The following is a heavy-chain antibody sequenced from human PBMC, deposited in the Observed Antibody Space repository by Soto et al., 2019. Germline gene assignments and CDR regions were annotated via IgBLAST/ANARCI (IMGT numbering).Heavy chain of an antibody. D-gene: IGHD2-8*01. CDR2: IFHSGNT. CDR3: ARRTWGMDV. J-gene: IGHJ6*02. V-gene: IGHV4-4*02. CDR1: SGSIDTSNW. Sequence: QVQLQESGPGLVKPSGTLSLTCAVSSGSIDTSNWWSWVRQPPGKGLEWIGEIFHSGNTYYNPSPANRVTISVDTPKNQFSLNLRSVTAADTDVYYCARRTWGMDVWGQGTTVTVSS.